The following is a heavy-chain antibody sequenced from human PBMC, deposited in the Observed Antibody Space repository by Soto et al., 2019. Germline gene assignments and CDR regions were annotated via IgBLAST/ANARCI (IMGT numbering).Heavy chain of an antibody. Sequence: QITLKESGPTLVKPTQTLTLTCTLSGFSLSTSGVGVGWIRQSPGKALEWLALIYWDDDKRYSPSLKSRLTITKDTSKNQVVLTLPNMDPVDTATYFCARRHSSIGAVADTGGAFDYWGQGTLVTVSS. CDR2: IYWDDDK. V-gene: IGHV2-5*02. CDR1: GFSLSTSGVG. CDR3: ARRHSSIGAVADTGGAFDY. J-gene: IGHJ4*02. D-gene: IGHD6-19*01.